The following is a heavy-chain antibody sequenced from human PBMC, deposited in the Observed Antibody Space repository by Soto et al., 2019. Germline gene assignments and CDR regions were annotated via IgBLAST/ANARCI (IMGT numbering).Heavy chain of an antibody. J-gene: IGHJ6*02. Sequence: PGGSLRLSCAASGFTFDNYAMSWVRQAPGEGLEWVSGISATVGSTYYADSVKGRFTISRDNSKNTLYLQMNSLRAEDTAVYYCAKDSSGWGEGYYYYGMDVWGQGTTVTVS. D-gene: IGHD6-19*01. V-gene: IGHV3-23*01. CDR1: GFTFDNYA. CDR2: ISATVGST. CDR3: AKDSSGWGEGYYYYGMDV.